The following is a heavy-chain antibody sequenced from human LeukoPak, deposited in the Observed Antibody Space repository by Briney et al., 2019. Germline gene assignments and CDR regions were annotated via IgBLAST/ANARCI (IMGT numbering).Heavy chain of an antibody. CDR3: ARAQAAINAFDI. CDR2: INWNGGST. CDR1: GFTFDDYD. J-gene: IGHJ3*02. V-gene: IGHV3-20*04. D-gene: IGHD6-13*01. Sequence: GGSLRLSCATSGFTFDDYDLIWVRQAPGKGLECVSGINWNGGSTGYADSVKGRFTISRDNAKNSLYLQMNSLRAEDTALYYCARAQAAINAFDIWGQGTMVTVSS.